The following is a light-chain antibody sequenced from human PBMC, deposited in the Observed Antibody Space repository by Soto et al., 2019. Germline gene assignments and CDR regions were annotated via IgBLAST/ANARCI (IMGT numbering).Light chain of an antibody. CDR3: QQYGSSPGYT. Sequence: EIVLTQSPGTLSLSPGERATLSCRASQSVSSDYLAWYQQKPGQAPRLLIYGASSRAPGIPDRFSGSGSVTDFTLIISRLEPEDFAVYYCQQYGSSPGYTFGQGTKLEIK. CDR1: QSVSSDY. CDR2: GAS. J-gene: IGKJ2*01. V-gene: IGKV3-20*01.